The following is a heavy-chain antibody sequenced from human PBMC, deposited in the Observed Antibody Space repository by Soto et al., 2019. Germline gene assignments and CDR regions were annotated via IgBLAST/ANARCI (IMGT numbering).Heavy chain of an antibody. Sequence: QVQLVQSGAEVKKPGSSVKVSCKASGGTFSSYTISWVRQAPGQGLEWMGRIIPILGIANYAQKFQGRVTITADKATITAYMELSNLRSEDTAEYYWARPTYYYVSGTNYYHYYMDVWGKGTTVTVSS. V-gene: IGHV1-69*02. CDR1: GGTFSSYT. J-gene: IGHJ6*03. D-gene: IGHD3-10*01. CDR3: ARPTYYYVSGTNYYHYYMDV. CDR2: IIPILGIA.